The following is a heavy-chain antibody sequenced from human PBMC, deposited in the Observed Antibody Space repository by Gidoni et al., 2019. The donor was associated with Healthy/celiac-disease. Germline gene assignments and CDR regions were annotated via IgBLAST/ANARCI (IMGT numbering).Heavy chain of an antibody. Sequence: QVQLQESGPGLVKPSQTLSLTCTVPGGSISSGGYYWSWIRQHPGKGLEWIGYIYYSGSTYYNPSLKSRVTISVDTSKNQFSLKLSSVTAADTAVYYCARDGGPYSSSFFFDYWGQGTLVTVSS. CDR2: IYYSGST. J-gene: IGHJ4*02. V-gene: IGHV4-31*03. D-gene: IGHD6-6*01. CDR1: GGSISSGGYY. CDR3: ARDGGPYSSSFFFDY.